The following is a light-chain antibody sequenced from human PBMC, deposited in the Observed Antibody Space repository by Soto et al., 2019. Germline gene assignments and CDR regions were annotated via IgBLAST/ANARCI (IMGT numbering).Light chain of an antibody. CDR2: KAS. Sequence: DIQMTQSPSTLSASEGDRVTITCRASQSISSWLAWYQQKPGKAPKLLIYKASSLESGVPSRFSGSGSGTEFTLTISSLQPDDFATYYCQQYNSSPYTFGQGTKLEIK. V-gene: IGKV1-5*03. J-gene: IGKJ2*01. CDR1: QSISSW. CDR3: QQYNSSPYT.